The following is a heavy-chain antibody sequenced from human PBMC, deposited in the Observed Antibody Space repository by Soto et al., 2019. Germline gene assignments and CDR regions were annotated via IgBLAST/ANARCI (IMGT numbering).Heavy chain of an antibody. V-gene: IGHV3-33*01. CDR2: IWYDGSNR. Sequence: QVQLVESGGGVVQPGRSLRLSCAASGFSFSNYGMHWVRQAPGKGLEWVAVIWYDGSNRYYRDSVKGRFTISRDNSKNTLDLQMNSLRAEDTAVYYCARDEIRPSSMDVWGQGTTVTVSS. D-gene: IGHD1-1*01. CDR3: ARDEIRPSSMDV. CDR1: GFSFSNYG. J-gene: IGHJ6*02.